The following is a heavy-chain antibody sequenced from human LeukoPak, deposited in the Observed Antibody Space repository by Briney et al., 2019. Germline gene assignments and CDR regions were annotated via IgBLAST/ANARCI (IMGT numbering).Heavy chain of an antibody. J-gene: IGHJ4*02. CDR3: ARSTQGGNPFDY. Sequence: GGSLRLSCAASGFTFSSYAMHWVRQAPGKGLEWVAVISYDGSNKYYADSVKGRFTISRDNAKNSLYLQMNSLRAEDTAVYYCARSTQGGNPFDYWGQGTLVTVSS. CDR1: GFTFSSYA. D-gene: IGHD4-23*01. CDR2: ISYDGSNK. V-gene: IGHV3-30-3*01.